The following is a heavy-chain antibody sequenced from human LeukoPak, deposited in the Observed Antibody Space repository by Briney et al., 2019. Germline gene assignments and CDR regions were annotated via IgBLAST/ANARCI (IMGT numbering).Heavy chain of an antibody. CDR1: GYTFTSYA. J-gene: IGHJ4*02. CDR2: INAGNGNT. D-gene: IGHD3-9*01. Sequence: ASVKVSCKASGYTFTSYAMHWVRQAPGQRLEWMGWINAGNGNTKYSQKFQGRVTITRDTSASTAYMELSSLRSEDTAVYYCARAEKDRAYYDILTGYQPWYYFDYWGQGTLATVSS. V-gene: IGHV1-3*01. CDR3: ARAEKDRAYYDILTGYQPWYYFDY.